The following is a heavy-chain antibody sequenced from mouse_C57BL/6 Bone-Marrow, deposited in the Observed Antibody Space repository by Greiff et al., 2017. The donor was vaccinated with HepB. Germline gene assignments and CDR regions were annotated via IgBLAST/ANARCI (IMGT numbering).Heavy chain of an antibody. J-gene: IGHJ3*01. CDR2: INPNNGGT. CDR1: GYTFTDYY. Sequence: EVQLQQSGPELVKPGASVKISCKASGYTFTDYYMNWVKQSHGKSLEWIGDINPNNGGTSYNQKFKGKATLTVDKSSSTAYMELRSLTSEDSAVYYCVSIYYDYDGFAYWGQGTLVTVSA. V-gene: IGHV1-26*01. D-gene: IGHD2-4*01. CDR3: VSIYYDYDGFAY.